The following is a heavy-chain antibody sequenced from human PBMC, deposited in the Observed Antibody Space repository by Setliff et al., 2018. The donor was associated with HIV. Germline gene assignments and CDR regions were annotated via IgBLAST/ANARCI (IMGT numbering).Heavy chain of an antibody. V-gene: IGHV4-59*01. CDR2: VYSSGTT. CDR1: GGSISGYY. Sequence: SETLSLTCSVSGGSISGYYWNWVRKPPGKGLEWLGYVYSSGTTDYNPALKGRVTISLDTSKSQFSLNLNSVTAADTAVYYCARGAYYNFWSGYSAGGGSLGPWGQGALVTVSS. CDR3: ARGAYYNFWSGYSAGGGSLGP. J-gene: IGHJ5*02. D-gene: IGHD3-3*01.